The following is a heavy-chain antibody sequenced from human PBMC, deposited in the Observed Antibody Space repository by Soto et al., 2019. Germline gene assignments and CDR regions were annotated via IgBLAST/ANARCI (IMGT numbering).Heavy chain of an antibody. V-gene: IGHV4-59*01. J-gene: IGHJ5*01. Sequence: SETLSLTCTVSGGFISSYYWSWIRQPPGKGLEWIGYIYYRGSTNYNPSLKSRVTISGDTSKNQFSLQLSSVTAADTAVYYCARAERVHRKTYIDSWDEGTQVTV. CDR2: IYYRGST. CDR1: GGFISSYY. D-gene: IGHD1-1*01. CDR3: ARAERVHRKTYIDS.